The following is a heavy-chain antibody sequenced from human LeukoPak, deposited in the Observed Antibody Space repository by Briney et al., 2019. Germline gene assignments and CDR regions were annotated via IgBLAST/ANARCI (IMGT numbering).Heavy chain of an antibody. Sequence: GGSLRLSCAASGFTFSSYGMHWVRQAPGKGLEWVAVISYDGSNKYYADSVKGRFTISRDNSKNTLYLQMNSLRAEDTAVYYCAKAYYYDSSSLGYWGQGTLVTVSS. CDR2: ISYDGSNK. CDR3: AKAYYYDSSSLGY. J-gene: IGHJ4*02. D-gene: IGHD3-22*01. V-gene: IGHV3-30*18. CDR1: GFTFSSYG.